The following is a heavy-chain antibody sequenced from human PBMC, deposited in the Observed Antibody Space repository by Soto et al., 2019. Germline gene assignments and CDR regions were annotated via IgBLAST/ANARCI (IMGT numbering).Heavy chain of an antibody. Sequence: GGSLRLSCAASGFTFSSYGMHWVRQAPDKGLEWVAVISYDGSNKYYADSVKGRFTISRDNSKNTLYLQMNSLRAEDTAVYYCAKAVTAMDHFDYWGQGTLVTVSS. CDR1: GFTFSSYG. CDR2: ISYDGSNK. CDR3: AKAVTAMDHFDY. J-gene: IGHJ4*02. V-gene: IGHV3-30*18. D-gene: IGHD5-18*01.